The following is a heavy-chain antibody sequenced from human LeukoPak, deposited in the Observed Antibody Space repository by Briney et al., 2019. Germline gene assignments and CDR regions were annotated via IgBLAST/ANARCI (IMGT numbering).Heavy chain of an antibody. CDR1: GSSISGWY. Sequence: SETLSLTCIVSGSSISGWYWSWIRQPPGKGLEWIGYIDYSGSTNYNPSLKSRVTISADTSKNQISLKVDSVTAADTAVYYCARRRVYSYPFDYWGQGTLVTVSS. J-gene: IGHJ4*02. CDR3: ARRRVYSYPFDY. V-gene: IGHV4-59*01. CDR2: IDYSGST. D-gene: IGHD5-18*01.